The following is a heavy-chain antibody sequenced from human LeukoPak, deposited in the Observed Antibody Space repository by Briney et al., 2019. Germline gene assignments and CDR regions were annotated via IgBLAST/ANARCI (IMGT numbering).Heavy chain of an antibody. CDR2: IKQDGSEK. CDR1: GFTFSSYW. CDR3: ARDGWDSSGWFLGDFDY. J-gene: IGHJ4*02. V-gene: IGHV3-7*01. Sequence: GGSLRLSCAASGFTFSSYWMSWVRQAPGKGLEWVANIKQDGSEKYYVDSVKGRFTISRDNAKNSLYLQMNSLRAEDTAVYYCARDGWDSSGWFLGDFDYWGQGTLVTVSS. D-gene: IGHD6-19*01.